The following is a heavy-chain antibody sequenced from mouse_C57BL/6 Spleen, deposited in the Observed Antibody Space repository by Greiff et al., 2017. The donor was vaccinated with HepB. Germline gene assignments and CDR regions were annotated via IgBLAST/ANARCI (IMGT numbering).Heavy chain of an antibody. Sequence: VQLQQSGAELVRPGTSVKVSCKASGYAFTNYLIEWVKQRPGQGLEWIGVINPGSGGTNYNEKFKGKATLTADKSSSTAYMQLSSLTSEDSAVYFCARGDGYPYYAMDDWGQGTSVTVSS. CDR3: ARGDGYPYYAMDD. CDR2: INPGSGGT. CDR1: GYAFTNYL. V-gene: IGHV1-54*01. D-gene: IGHD2-3*01. J-gene: IGHJ4*01.